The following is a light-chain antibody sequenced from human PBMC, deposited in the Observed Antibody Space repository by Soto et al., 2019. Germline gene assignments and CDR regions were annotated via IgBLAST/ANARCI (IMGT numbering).Light chain of an antibody. CDR3: QSYDSSLSGLWV. Sequence: QSVLTQPPSVSGAPGQRVTISCTGSSSNIGAGYDVHWYQQLPGTAPKLLIYANSNRPSGVPDRFSGSKSGTSASLAITGLQAEDEADYFCQSYDSSLSGLWVFGGGTKLTVL. J-gene: IGLJ3*02. CDR2: ANS. V-gene: IGLV1-40*01. CDR1: SSNIGAGYD.